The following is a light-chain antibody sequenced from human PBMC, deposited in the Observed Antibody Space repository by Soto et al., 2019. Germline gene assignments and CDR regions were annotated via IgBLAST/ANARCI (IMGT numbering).Light chain of an antibody. CDR3: QHYNGYSEA. CDR2: KAS. CDR1: QTISSW. J-gene: IGKJ1*01. V-gene: IGKV1-5*03. Sequence: DIQMTQSPSTLSGSVRDIVPITFRASQTISSWFAWYQQKPGKAPKLLIYKASTLKSGVPSRFSGSGSGTEFTLTISSLQPDDFATYYCQHYNGYSEAFGQGTKVDIK.